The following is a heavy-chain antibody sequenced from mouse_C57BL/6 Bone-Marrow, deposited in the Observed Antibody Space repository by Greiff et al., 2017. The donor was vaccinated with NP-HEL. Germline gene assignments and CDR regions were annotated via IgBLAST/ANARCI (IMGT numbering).Heavy chain of an antibody. CDR2: IDPSDSET. CDR1: GYTFTSYW. CDR3: ARGYGNYVDYAMDY. D-gene: IGHD2-1*01. V-gene: IGHV1-52*01. Sequence: VQLQQPGAELVRPGSSVKLSCKASGYTFTSYWMHWVKQRPIQGLEWIGNIDPSDSETHYNQKFKDKATLTVDKSSSTAYMQLSSLTSEDSAVYYCARGYGNYVDYAMDYWGQGTSVTDSS. J-gene: IGHJ4*01.